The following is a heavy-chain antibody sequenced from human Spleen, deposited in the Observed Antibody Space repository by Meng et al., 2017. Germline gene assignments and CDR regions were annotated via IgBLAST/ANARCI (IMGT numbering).Heavy chain of an antibody. CDR2: IWFDGSNK. Sequence: GESLKISCAASGFTFSSYGMHWVHQAPGKGLEWLAVIWFDGSNKYYADSVKGRFTISRDNSNNTLYLQMNSLRAEDTAVYYCARSRIPYSYGEIGGYWGQGTLVTVSS. D-gene: IGHD5-18*01. CDR3: ARSRIPYSYGEIGGY. V-gene: IGHV3-33*01. J-gene: IGHJ4*02. CDR1: GFTFSSYG.